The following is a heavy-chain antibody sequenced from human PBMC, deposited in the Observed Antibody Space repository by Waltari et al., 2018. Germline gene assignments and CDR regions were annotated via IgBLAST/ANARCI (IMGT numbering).Heavy chain of an antibody. J-gene: IGHJ4*02. D-gene: IGHD4-17*01. CDR1: GGSISSGSYY. CDR3: ARITNYGYGDYWAYYFDY. Sequence: QVQLQESGPGLVKPSQTLSLTCTVSGGSISSGSYYWSWIRQPAGKGLEWIGRIYTSGRTNYNPSLKSRVTISVDTSKNQFSLKLSSVTAADTAVYYCARITNYGYGDYWAYYFDYWGQGTLVTVSS. CDR2: IYTSGRT. V-gene: IGHV4-61*02.